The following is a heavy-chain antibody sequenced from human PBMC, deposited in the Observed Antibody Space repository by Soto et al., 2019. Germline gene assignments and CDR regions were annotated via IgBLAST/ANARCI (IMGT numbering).Heavy chain of an antibody. V-gene: IGHV4-4*07. CDR1: CGSISGYY. CDR2: IYSDGTT. J-gene: IGHJ5*02. CDR3: ARDRGYRSGSFGS. Sequence: SETLSLTCIVSCGSISGYYWSWIRQPAGKELEWIGRIYSDGTTNYNPSLKGRGTMSVDTSKKQISLKLTSVTAADTAMYYCARDRGYRSGSFGSWGQGVLVPVSS. D-gene: IGHD5-18*01.